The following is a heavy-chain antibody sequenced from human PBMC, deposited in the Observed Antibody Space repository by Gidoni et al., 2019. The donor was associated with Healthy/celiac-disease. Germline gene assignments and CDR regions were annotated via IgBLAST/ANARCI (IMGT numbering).Heavy chain of an antibody. D-gene: IGHD3-3*01. J-gene: IGHJ6*04. CDR2: INHSGST. CDR3: AVGYYDFWSGYKTEYGMDV. V-gene: IGHV4-34*01. CDR1: GGSFSGYY. Sequence: QVQLQQWGAGLLKPSETLSLTCAVYGGSFSGYYWGWIRQPPGKGLEWIGEINHSGSTNYNPSLKSRVTISVDTSKNQFSLKLSSVTAADTAVYYCAVGYYDFWSGYKTEYGMDVWGKGTTVTVSS.